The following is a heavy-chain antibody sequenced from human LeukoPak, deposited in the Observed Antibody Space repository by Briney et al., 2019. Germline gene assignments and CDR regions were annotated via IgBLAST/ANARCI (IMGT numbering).Heavy chain of an antibody. V-gene: IGHV3-48*04. Sequence: PGGSLRLSCAASGFTFSSYSMNWVRQAPGKGLEWVSYISSSSSTIYYADSVKGRFTISRDNAKNSLYLQMNSLRAEDTAIYYCIKDIRPGGMDVWGQGITVTVSS. J-gene: IGHJ6*02. CDR1: GFTFSSYS. CDR2: ISSSSSTI. CDR3: IKDIRPGGMDV. D-gene: IGHD2-15*01.